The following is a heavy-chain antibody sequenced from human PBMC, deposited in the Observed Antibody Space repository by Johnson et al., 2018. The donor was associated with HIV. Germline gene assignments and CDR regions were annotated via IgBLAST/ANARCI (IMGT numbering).Heavy chain of an antibody. CDR2: IRYDGSNK. J-gene: IGHJ3*02. D-gene: IGHD5-18*01. CDR3: AKSRGGYSYGYDAFDI. CDR1: GFTFSSYD. V-gene: IGHV3-30*02. Sequence: QVQLVESGGGVVQPGGSLRLSCAASGFTFSSYDMNWVRQAPGKGLEGVAFIRYDGSNKYYAESVQGRFNISRDNPKNTLYLQMNSLRTEDTALYYCAKSRGGYSYGYDAFDIWGQGTMVTVSS.